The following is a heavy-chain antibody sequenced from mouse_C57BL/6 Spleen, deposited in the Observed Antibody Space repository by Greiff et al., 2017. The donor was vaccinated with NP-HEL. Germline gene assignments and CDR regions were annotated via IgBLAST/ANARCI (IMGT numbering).Heavy chain of an antibody. Sequence: EVKLMESGGGLVKPGGSLKLSCAASGFTFSSYAMSWVRQTPEKRLEWVATISDGGSYTYYPDNVKGRFTISRDNAKNNLYLQMSHLKSEDTAIYYCARDRGGGIDWYFDVWGTGTTVTVSS. CDR3: ARDRGGGIDWYFDV. CDR1: GFTFSSYA. V-gene: IGHV5-4*01. J-gene: IGHJ1*03. CDR2: ISDGGSYT. D-gene: IGHD1-1*02.